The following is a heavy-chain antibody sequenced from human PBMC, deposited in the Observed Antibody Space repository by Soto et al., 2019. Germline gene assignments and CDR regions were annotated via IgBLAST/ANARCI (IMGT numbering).Heavy chain of an antibody. J-gene: IGHJ4*02. CDR3: ASGIQLWLRRINNGYSG. CDR2: IIPMFGTA. V-gene: IGHV1-69*12. D-gene: IGHD5-18*01. Sequence: QVQLVQSGAEVKKPESSVKVSCKAPGGTFSTYAISWVRQAPGQGLEWMGGIIPMFGTANYAQRFQDRVTSTAEESTNTDYMELSSLRSEDTAVYFCASGIQLWLRRINNGYSGWGQGTLVTVSS. CDR1: GGTFSTYA.